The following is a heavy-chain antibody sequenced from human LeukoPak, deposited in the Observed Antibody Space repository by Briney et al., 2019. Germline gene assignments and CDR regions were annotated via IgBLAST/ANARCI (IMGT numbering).Heavy chain of an antibody. D-gene: IGHD6-6*01. Sequence: GESLKISCKGSGYTFTTYRIGWVRQMPGKGLEWMGIIYPGDSDTRYSPSFQGQVTISADKSIRTAYLQWSSLKASDTAMYFCARGVYPKVTLDAFDIWGQGTMVTVSS. J-gene: IGHJ3*02. CDR2: IYPGDSDT. CDR1: GYTFTTYR. V-gene: IGHV5-51*01. CDR3: ARGVYPKVTLDAFDI.